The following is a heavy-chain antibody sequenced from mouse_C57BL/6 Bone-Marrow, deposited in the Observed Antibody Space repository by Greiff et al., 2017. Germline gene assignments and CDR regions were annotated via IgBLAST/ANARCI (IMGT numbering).Heavy chain of an antibody. CDR1: GFTFSDYY. D-gene: IGHD1-1*01. CDR2: ISNGGGST. J-gene: IGHJ3*01. CDR3: ARSYGSSLAWFAY. V-gene: IGHV5-12*01. Sequence: EVNLVESGGGLVQPGGSLKLSCAASGFTFSDYYMYWVRQTPEKRLEWVAYISNGGGSTYYPDTVKGRFTISRDNAKNTLYLQMSRLKSEDTAMYYCARSYGSSLAWFAYWGQGTLVTVSA.